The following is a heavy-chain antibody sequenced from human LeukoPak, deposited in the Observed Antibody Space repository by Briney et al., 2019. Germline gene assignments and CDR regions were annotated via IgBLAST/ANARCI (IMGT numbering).Heavy chain of an antibody. Sequence: GGSLRLSCEGSGYTFSYYFMYWVRQAPGKELEWVAAISDDGTSEHYADSVKGRFTISRDNSKKSLYLQMNRLRTEDTAVYYRARVRAYPYNSSPRHWFNPWGKGTLVTVSS. V-gene: IGHV3-30*04. CDR2: ISDDGTSE. CDR1: GYTFSYYF. J-gene: IGHJ5*02. CDR3: ARVRAYPYNSSPRHWFNP. D-gene: IGHD1-14*01.